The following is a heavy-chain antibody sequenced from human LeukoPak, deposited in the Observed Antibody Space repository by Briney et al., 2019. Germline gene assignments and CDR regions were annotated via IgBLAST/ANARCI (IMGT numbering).Heavy chain of an antibody. J-gene: IGHJ4*02. CDR2: IKSKTDGGTT. Sequence: KTGGPLRLSGAASGFTLSDAWRTGVGQAEWKGREWVGRIKSKTDGGTTDYAASVKGRFTISRDDSKNTLYLQMNSLKTEDTAIYYCTTRNFDFDSWGQGTLVTVSS. V-gene: IGHV3-15*01. CDR1: GFTLSDAW. CDR3: TTRNFDFDS. D-gene: IGHD1-7*01.